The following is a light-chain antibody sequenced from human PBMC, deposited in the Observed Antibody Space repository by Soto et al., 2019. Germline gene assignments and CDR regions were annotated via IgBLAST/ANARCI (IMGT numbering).Light chain of an antibody. CDR3: KHYNNWPPWT. CDR1: QSVSSS. V-gene: IGKV3D-15*01. J-gene: IGKJ1*01. CDR2: GAS. Sequence: EIVMTQSPATLSVSPGEIATLSCRAIQSVSSSLAWYQQNPGQAPRLLLYGASTRANGIPARFSGSGSGTEFTLTISSLQSEDFAVYYCKHYNNWPPWTFGQGTKVDIK.